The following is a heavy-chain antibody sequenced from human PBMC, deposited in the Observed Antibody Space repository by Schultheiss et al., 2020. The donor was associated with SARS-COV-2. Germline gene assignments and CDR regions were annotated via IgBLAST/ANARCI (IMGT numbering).Heavy chain of an antibody. J-gene: IGHJ4*02. V-gene: IGHV3-23*01. CDR1: GFTFSSYA. CDR3: ARRTTGEISALDY. Sequence: GESLKISCVASGFTFSSYAMRWVRQAPGKGLEWVSAISGSGGSTYYADSVKGRFTISRDNSKNTLYLQMYSLRVEDTAVYYCARRTTGEISALDYWGQGALVTVSS. D-gene: IGHD3-10*01. CDR2: ISGSGGST.